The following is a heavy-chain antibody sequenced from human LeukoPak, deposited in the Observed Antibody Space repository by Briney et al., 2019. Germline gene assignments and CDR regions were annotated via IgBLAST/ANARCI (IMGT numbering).Heavy chain of an antibody. CDR2: IYPGDSDT. CDR1: GYSFTSYW. D-gene: IGHD3-10*01. Sequence: GESLKISCKGSGYSFTSYWIGWVRQMPGKGLEWMGIIYPGDSDTRYSPSFQGQVTISADKSISTAYLQRSSLKASDTAMYYCARQTIPDYYGSGSYYDGWGQGTLVTVSS. J-gene: IGHJ4*02. CDR3: ARQTIPDYYGSGSYYDG. V-gene: IGHV5-51*01.